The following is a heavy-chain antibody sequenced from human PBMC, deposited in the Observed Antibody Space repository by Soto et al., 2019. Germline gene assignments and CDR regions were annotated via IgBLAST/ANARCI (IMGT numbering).Heavy chain of an antibody. CDR1: GGSISSGGYY. CDR3: ARTSTESPGLKPAGDYDTNYYFDY. Sequence: SETLSLTFTVSGGSISSGGYYWSWIRQHPGKGLEWIGYIYYSGSTYYNPSLKSRVTISVDTSKNQFSLKLSSVTAADPAVYYCARTSTESPGLKPAGDYDTNYYFDYWGQGTLVTVSS. D-gene: IGHD4-17*01. V-gene: IGHV4-31*03. CDR2: IYYSGST. J-gene: IGHJ4*02.